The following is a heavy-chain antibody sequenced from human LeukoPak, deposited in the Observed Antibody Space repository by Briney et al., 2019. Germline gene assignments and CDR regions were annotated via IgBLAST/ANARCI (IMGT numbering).Heavy chain of an antibody. J-gene: IGHJ5*02. Sequence: ASVKVSCKASGGTFSSYAISWVRQAPGQGLEWMGGIIPIFGTANYAQKFQGRVTITADKSTSTAYMELSSLRSEDTAVYYCARDVEDIVVVPAAIRPTYNWFDPWGQGTLVTVSS. CDR2: IIPIFGTA. V-gene: IGHV1-69*06. CDR3: ARDVEDIVVVPAAIRPTYNWFDP. D-gene: IGHD2-2*01. CDR1: GGTFSSYA.